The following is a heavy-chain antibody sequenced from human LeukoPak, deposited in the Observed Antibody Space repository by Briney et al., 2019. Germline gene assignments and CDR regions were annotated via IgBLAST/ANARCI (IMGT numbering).Heavy chain of an antibody. CDR1: GFTFSSYG. CDR3: AKDILGVRGVRGVGFDP. D-gene: IGHD3-10*01. J-gene: IGHJ5*02. CDR2: ISYDGSNK. Sequence: PGGSLRLSCAASGFTFSSYGMHWVRQAPGKGLEWVAVISYDGSNKYYADSVKGRFTISRDNSKNSLYLQMNSLRAEDTALYYCAKDILGVRGVRGVGFDPWGQGTLVTVSS. V-gene: IGHV3-30*18.